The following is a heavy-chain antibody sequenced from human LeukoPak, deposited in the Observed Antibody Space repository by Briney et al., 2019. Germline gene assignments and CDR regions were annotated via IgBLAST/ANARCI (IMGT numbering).Heavy chain of an antibody. D-gene: IGHD1-26*01. J-gene: IGHJ4*02. CDR2: IYHSGST. Sequence: SETLSLTCAVSGYSISSGYYWGWVRQPPGKGLEGSGSIYHSGSTYYNPSLKSRVTISVDTSKNQFSLKLSSVTAADTAVYYCARASSLGGSSSGAWGAIFDYWGQGTLVTVSA. CDR1: GYSISSGYY. CDR3: ARASSLGGSSSGAWGAIFDY. V-gene: IGHV4-38-2*01.